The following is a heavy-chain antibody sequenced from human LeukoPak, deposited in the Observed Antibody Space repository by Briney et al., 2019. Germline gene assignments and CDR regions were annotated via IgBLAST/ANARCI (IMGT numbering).Heavy chain of an antibody. CDR3: AKDLYVGE. CDR2: ISYDGSNK. J-gene: IGHJ4*02. D-gene: IGHD1-26*01. Sequence: GRSLRLSCAASGFTFSTYGMHWVRQAPGKGLEWVAVISYDGSNKYYADSVKGRFTISRDNSKNTLYLQMNSLRAEDTAVYYCAKDLYVGEWGQGTLVTVSS. CDR1: GFTFSTYG. V-gene: IGHV3-30*18.